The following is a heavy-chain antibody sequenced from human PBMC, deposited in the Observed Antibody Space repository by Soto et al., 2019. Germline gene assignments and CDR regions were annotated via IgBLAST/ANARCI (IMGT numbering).Heavy chain of an antibody. D-gene: IGHD3-3*01. V-gene: IGHV1-69*06. Sequence: QVHLVQSGTEVKQPGSSVKVSCKSSGDTFSNYAISWVRQAPGQGLEWMGGIIPLFDSASYAQRSHDRVTITADKLTSTAYMELRSLTSEDTAVYYCAASTFQSGVSGYFHLGFWGQGTLVTVSS. J-gene: IGHJ4*02. CDR2: IIPLFDSA. CDR1: GDTFSNYA. CDR3: AASTFQSGVSGYFHLGF.